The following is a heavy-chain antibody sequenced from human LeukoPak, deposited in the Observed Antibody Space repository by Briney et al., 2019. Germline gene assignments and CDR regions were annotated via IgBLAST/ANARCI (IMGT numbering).Heavy chain of an antibody. Sequence: EASVNVSFKASGYTFTSYYMHWVRQAPGQGLEWMGIINPSGGSTSYAQKFQGRVTMTRDTSTSTVYMELSSLRSEDTAVYYCARAQVRDDFWSGYGVDYWGQGTLVTVSS. V-gene: IGHV1-46*01. CDR2: INPSGGST. J-gene: IGHJ4*02. CDR1: GYTFTSYY. D-gene: IGHD3-3*01. CDR3: ARAQVRDDFWSGYGVDY.